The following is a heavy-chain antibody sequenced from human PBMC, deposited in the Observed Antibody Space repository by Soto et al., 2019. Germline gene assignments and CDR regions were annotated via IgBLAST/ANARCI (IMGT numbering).Heavy chain of an antibody. CDR2: ISGSGGST. CDR1: GFTFSSSA. CDR3: ASQGIDRFYYYYMDV. J-gene: IGHJ6*02. D-gene: IGHD2-15*01. Sequence: PGGSLRLSCAASGFTFSSSAMSWARQAPGKGLEWVSIISGSGGSTYYADSVKGRFTISRDNSKNALYLQMNSLRAEDTAVYYCASQGIDRFYYYYMDVWGQGTTVTVSS. V-gene: IGHV3-23*01.